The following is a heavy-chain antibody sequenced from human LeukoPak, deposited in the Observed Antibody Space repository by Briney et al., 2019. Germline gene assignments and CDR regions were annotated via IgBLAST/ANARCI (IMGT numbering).Heavy chain of an antibody. Sequence: GGSLRLSCAASGFTFSSYGMHWVRQAPGKGLEWVAVISYDGSNKYYADSVKGRFTISRDNSKNTLYLQMNSLRAEDTAVYYCAKDIVATIGYYGMDVWGQGTTVTVSS. CDR3: AKDIVATIGYYGMDV. D-gene: IGHD5-12*01. CDR2: ISYDGSNK. V-gene: IGHV3-30*18. CDR1: GFTFSSYG. J-gene: IGHJ6*02.